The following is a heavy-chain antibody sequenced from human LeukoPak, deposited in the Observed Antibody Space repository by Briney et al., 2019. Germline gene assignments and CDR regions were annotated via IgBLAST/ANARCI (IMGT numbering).Heavy chain of an antibody. CDR1: GGTFSSYA. J-gene: IGHJ3*02. CDR2: IIPIFGTA. D-gene: IGHD6-6*01. CDR3: ARTDVSHLVDLMMTNRGAFDI. Sequence: ASVKVSCKASGGTFSSYAISWVRQAPGQGLEWMGGIIPIFGTANYAQKFQGRVTITADKSTSTAYMELSSLRSEDTAVYYCARTDVSHLVDLMMTNRGAFDIWGQGTMVTVSS. V-gene: IGHV1-69*06.